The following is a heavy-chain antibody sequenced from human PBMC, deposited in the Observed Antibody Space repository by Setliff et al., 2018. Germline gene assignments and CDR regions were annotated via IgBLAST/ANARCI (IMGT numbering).Heavy chain of an antibody. CDR3: VRDDADNYDAFDN. D-gene: IGHD3-22*01. CDR2: ISGSGGST. CDR1: GFTFSSYA. V-gene: IGHV3-23*01. Sequence: PGGSLRLSCAASGFTFSSYAMSWVRQAPGKGLEWVSAISGSGGSTYYADSVKGRFTISRDNSKNTLYLQMNGLRADDTGVYYCVRDDADNYDAFDNWGQGTLVTVSS. J-gene: IGHJ3*02.